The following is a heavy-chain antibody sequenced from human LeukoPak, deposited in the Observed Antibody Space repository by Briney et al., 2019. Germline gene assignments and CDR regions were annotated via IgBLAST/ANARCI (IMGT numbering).Heavy chain of an antibody. Sequence: PSETLSLTCAVYGGSFSGYYWSWIRQPPGKGLEWIGEINHSGSTNYNPSLKSRVTISVDTSKNQFPLKLSSVTAADTAVYYCARGRKHDYRGQGTLVTVSS. V-gene: IGHV4-34*01. J-gene: IGHJ4*02. CDR1: GGSFSGYY. CDR2: INHSGST. CDR3: ARGRKHDY.